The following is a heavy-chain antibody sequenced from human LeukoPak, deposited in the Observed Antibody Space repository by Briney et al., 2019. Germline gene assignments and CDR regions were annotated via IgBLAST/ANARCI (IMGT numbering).Heavy chain of an antibody. CDR3: AREGGCDSAPDY. CDR2: ISYDGSNK. J-gene: IGHJ4*02. V-gene: IGHV3-30*04. CDR1: GFTFSSYA. D-gene: IGHD5-12*01. Sequence: PGRSLRLSCAASGFTFSSYAMHWVRQAPGKGLEWVAVISYDGSNKYYADSVKGRFTISRDNSKNTLYLQMNSLRAEDTAVYYCAREGGCDSAPDYWGQGTLVTVPS.